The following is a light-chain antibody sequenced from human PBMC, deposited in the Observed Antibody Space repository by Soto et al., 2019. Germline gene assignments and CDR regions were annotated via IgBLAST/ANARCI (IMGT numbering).Light chain of an antibody. Sequence: DIQMTQSPSTLSASVGDRVTITCRASQSISSWLAWYQQRPGKAPKLLIYKASNLESGVPSRFSGSGSGTELSLTISSLHPDEFATYYCQQYYTSPWTVGPGTKVEIK. J-gene: IGKJ1*01. CDR3: QQYYTSPWT. CDR1: QSISSW. V-gene: IGKV1-5*03. CDR2: KAS.